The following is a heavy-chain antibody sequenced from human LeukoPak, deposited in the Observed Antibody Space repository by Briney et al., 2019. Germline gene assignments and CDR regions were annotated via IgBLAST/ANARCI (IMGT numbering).Heavy chain of an antibody. V-gene: IGHV4-59*01. D-gene: IGHD3-16*01. CDR1: GFTFEASA. CDR3: ARDLGNMIHDAFDI. J-gene: IGHJ3*02. Sequence: PGGSLRLSCAASGFTFEASAMSWIRQPPGKGLEWIGYIYYSGSTNYNPSLKSRVTISVDTSKNQFSLKLSSVTAADTAVYYCARDLGNMIHDAFDIWGQGTMVTVSS. CDR2: IYYSGST.